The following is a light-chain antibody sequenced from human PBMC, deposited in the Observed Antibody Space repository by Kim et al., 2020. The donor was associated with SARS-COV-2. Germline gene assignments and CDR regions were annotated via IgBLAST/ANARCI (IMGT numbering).Light chain of an antibody. V-gene: IGKV1-16*02. CDR2: AAS. CDR1: QDISKY. Sequence: SAAVGGRVTITCLASQDISKYLAWFQQKPGKAPKSLIYAASNLQTGVPSKFSGSGSGTEFTLTINSLQPEDFATYSCQQYHSLPYTFGQGTKLEI. CDR3: QQYHSLPYT. J-gene: IGKJ2*01.